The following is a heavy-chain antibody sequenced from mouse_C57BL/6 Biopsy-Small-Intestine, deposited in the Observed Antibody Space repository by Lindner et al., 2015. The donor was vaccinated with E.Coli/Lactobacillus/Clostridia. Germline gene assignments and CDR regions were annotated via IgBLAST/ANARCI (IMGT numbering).Heavy chain of an antibody. CDR1: GFNIRDYY. CDR2: IDPGDGES. CDR3: APKFSY. J-gene: IGHJ3*01. V-gene: IGHV14-2*01. Sequence: VQLQESGADLVKPGASVKLSCTASGFNIRDYYIHWVKQKTDQGLEWIGRIDPGDGESKYAPKFQDKATITADTSSNTAYLQLSSLTSEASAVYYCAPKFSYWGQGTLVTVSA.